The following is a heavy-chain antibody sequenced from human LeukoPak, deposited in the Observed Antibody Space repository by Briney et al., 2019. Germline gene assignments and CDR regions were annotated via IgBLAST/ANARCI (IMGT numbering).Heavy chain of an antibody. CDR2: ITGSGAYT. CDR1: GFTFNNYA. J-gene: IGHJ4*02. Sequence: GGSLRLSCTASGFTFNNYAMTWVRQAPGKGLEWVSAITGSGAYTNYADSVKGRFTISRDNSKNTIYMQMNSLRVEDTAIYYCAKRSSTSSGYLDFWGRGTLVTVSS. CDR3: AKRSSTSSGYLDF. D-gene: IGHD3-22*01. V-gene: IGHV3-23*01.